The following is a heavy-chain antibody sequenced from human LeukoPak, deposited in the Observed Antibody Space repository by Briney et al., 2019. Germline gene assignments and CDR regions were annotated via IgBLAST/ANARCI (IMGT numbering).Heavy chain of an antibody. J-gene: IGHJ6*02. CDR3: ARTYDSSGYRPYYYGMDV. CDR2: ISAYNGNT. V-gene: IGHV1-18*01. Sequence: GASVKVSCKASGYTFTSYGISWVRQAPGQGLEWMGWISAYNGNTNYAQKLQGRVTMTTDTSTSTAYMELRSLRSDDTAVYYCARTYDSSGYRPYYYGMDVWGQGTTVTVSS. D-gene: IGHD3-22*01. CDR1: GYTFTSYG.